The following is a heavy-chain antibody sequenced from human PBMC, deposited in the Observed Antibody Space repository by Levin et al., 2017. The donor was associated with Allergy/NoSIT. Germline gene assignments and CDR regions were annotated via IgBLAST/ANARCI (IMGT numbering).Heavy chain of an antibody. CDR1: GFTFNNYA. V-gene: IGHV3-23*01. CDR2: ISGSGAST. CDR3: VRLTCSSTTCNSPPRNWFDP. D-gene: IGHD2-2*01. J-gene: IGHJ5*02. Sequence: ETLSLTCAASGFTFNNYAMSWVRQAPGKGLEWVSGISGSGASTYYVDSVKGRFTISRDNSKNTLYLQMNSLRAEDTALYYCVRLTCSSTTCNSPPRNWFDPWGQGTLVTVSS.